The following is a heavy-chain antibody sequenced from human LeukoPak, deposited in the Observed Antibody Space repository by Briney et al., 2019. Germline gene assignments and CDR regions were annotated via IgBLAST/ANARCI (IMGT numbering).Heavy chain of an antibody. Sequence: GGSLRLSCAASGFTFSSYAMSWVRQAPGKGLEWVANIKQDGSEKYYVDSVKGRFTISRDNAKNSLYLQMNSLRAEDTAVYYCARVVITAVVGAFDIWGQGTMVTVSS. J-gene: IGHJ3*02. D-gene: IGHD3-22*01. CDR1: GFTFSSYA. CDR2: IKQDGSEK. CDR3: ARVVITAVVGAFDI. V-gene: IGHV3-7*01.